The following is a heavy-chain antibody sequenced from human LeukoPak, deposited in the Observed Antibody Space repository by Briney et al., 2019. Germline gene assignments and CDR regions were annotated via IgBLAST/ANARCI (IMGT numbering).Heavy chain of an antibody. CDR1: GFTFSSYA. CDR2: IYSDDST. J-gene: IGHJ4*02. Sequence: PGGSLRLSCAASGFTFSSYAMSWVRQAPGKGLEWVSVIYSDDSTYYAGSVKGRFTISRDNSKNTLYLQMNSLRAEDTAVYYCARDQTRPPQGDYWGQGTLVTVSS. V-gene: IGHV3-53*01. CDR3: ARDQTRPPQGDY.